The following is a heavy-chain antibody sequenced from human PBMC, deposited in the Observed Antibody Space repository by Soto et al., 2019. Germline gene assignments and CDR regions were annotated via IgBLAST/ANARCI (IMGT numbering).Heavy chain of an antibody. CDR1: GFAFSSYG. D-gene: IGHD2-21*02. Sequence: PGGSLRLSCAASGFAFSSYGMHWVRQAPGKGLEWVAVISYDGSNKYYADSVKGRFTISRDNSKNTLYLQMNSLRAEDTAVYYCAKDAHPIAYCGGDCPPGYFDYWGQGTLVTVSS. CDR3: AKDAHPIAYCGGDCPPGYFDY. J-gene: IGHJ4*02. CDR2: ISYDGSNK. V-gene: IGHV3-30*18.